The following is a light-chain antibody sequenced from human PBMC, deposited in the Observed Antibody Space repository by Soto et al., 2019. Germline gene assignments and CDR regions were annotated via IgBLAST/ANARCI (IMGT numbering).Light chain of an antibody. CDR2: GAS. J-gene: IGKJ1*01. CDR1: QSVSSK. CDR3: HQYKSWLWT. V-gene: IGKV3-15*01. Sequence: EIVMTQSPATLSVSPGEGATLSCRASQSVSSKLAWYQQKPGQAPRLLSYGASSRATGLPARFSGSGSGTEFNLSISSLTSEDSAVYDCHQYKSWLWTFGQGTKVEIK.